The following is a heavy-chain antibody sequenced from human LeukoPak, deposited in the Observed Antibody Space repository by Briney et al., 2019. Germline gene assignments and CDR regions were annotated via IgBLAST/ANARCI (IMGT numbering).Heavy chain of an antibody. Sequence: SVKVSCKASGGTFSSYAISWVRQAPGQGLEWMGGTIPIFGTANYAQKFQGRVTITADESTSTAYMELSSLRSEDTAVYYCARIPSDIVVVPAAIPDYYYYGMDVWGQGTTVTVSS. CDR3: ARIPSDIVVVPAAIPDYYYYGMDV. CDR1: GGTFSSYA. CDR2: TIPIFGTA. J-gene: IGHJ6*02. D-gene: IGHD2-2*02. V-gene: IGHV1-69*13.